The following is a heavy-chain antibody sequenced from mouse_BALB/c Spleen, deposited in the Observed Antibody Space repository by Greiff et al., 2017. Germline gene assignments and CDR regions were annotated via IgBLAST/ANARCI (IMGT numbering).Heavy chain of an antibody. CDR2: ISSGSSTI. J-gene: IGHJ1*01. V-gene: IGHV5-17*02. CDR1: GFTFSSFG. Sequence: EVQLVESGGGLVQPGGSRKLSCAASGFTFSSFGMHWVRQAPEKGLEWVAYISSGSSTIYYADTVKGRFTISRDNPKNTLFLQMTSLRSEDTAMYYCARGGTRGYFDVWGAGTTVTVSS. D-gene: IGHD3-3*01. CDR3: ARGGTRGYFDV.